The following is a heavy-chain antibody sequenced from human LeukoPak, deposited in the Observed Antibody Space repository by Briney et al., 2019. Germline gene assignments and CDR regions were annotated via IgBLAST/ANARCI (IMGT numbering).Heavy chain of an antibody. CDR1: GGSISSYY. Sequence: SETLSLTCTVSGGSISSYYWSWIRQPAGKGLVWIGRIYTSVSTNYNPSLKSRVTMSVDTSKNQFSLKLSSVTAADTAVYYCARDNYSGNDYWGQGTLVTVSS. D-gene: IGHD1-26*01. V-gene: IGHV4-4*07. CDR2: IYTSVST. J-gene: IGHJ4*02. CDR3: ARDNYSGNDY.